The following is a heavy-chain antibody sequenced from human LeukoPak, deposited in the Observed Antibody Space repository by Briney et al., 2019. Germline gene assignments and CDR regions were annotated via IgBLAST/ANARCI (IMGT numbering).Heavy chain of an antibody. CDR2: ISGSGGST. D-gene: IGHD1-26*01. CDR1: GFTFSSHP. V-gene: IGHV3-23*01. Sequence: GGSLRLSCAASGFTFSSHPMSWVRQAPGKGLEWVSVISGSGGSTYSADSVKGRFTISRDNSKNTLYLHMSSLRAEDTAVYYCAKGLLRRGSYYSLFVYFDYWGQVTLVTVSS. CDR3: AKGLLRRGSYYSLFVYFDY. J-gene: IGHJ4*02.